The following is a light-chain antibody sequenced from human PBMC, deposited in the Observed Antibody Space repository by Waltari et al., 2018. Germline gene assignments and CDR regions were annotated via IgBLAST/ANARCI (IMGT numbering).Light chain of an antibody. CDR1: TLTKQS. Sequence: SYDLTQPPSVSVSPGQTARIPCSGHTLTKQSAYWYQQKPGQAPVLVIYKDNERPSGIPERFSGSSSGTTVTLTISGVQAEDEADYYCQSTDNSNTYLYWMFGGGTKLTVL. J-gene: IGLJ3*02. CDR2: KDN. CDR3: QSTDNSNTYLYWM. V-gene: IGLV3-25*03.